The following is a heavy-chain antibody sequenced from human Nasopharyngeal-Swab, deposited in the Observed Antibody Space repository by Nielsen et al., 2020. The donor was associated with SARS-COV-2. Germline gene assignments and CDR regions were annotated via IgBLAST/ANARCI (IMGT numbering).Heavy chain of an antibody. Sequence: GGSLRLSCAASGFTFSSYNMNWVRQAPGKGLEWVSSISSSSSYIYYADSVKGRFTISRDNATNSLYLQMNSLRVEDTAVYYCARDQWFSYYDRYAVGYYYYGMDVWGQGTTVTVSS. CDR2: ISSSSSYI. D-gene: IGHD3-22*01. CDR1: GFTFSSYN. V-gene: IGHV3-21*01. J-gene: IGHJ6*02. CDR3: ARDQWFSYYDRYAVGYYYYGMDV.